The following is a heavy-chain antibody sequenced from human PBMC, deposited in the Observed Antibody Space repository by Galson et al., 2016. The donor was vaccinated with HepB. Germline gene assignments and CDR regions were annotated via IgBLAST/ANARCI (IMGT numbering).Heavy chain of an antibody. D-gene: IGHD5-12*01. CDR3: ARAVRGYSGYDAFDI. J-gene: IGHJ3*02. CDR2: IYHSGGT. Sequence: TCTVSGGSISSGRYYWTWIRQHPGNGLEWIGNIYHSGGTYHNPSLKSRLTMSVDTSKNQFSLKLSSLTAADTAVYYCARAVRGYSGYDAFDIWGQGTMVTVSS. CDR1: GGSISSGRYY. V-gene: IGHV4-31*03.